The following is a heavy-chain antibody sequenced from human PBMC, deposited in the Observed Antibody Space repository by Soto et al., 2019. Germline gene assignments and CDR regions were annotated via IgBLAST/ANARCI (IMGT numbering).Heavy chain of an antibody. CDR2: INYSGST. D-gene: IGHD4-4*01. V-gene: IGHV4-39*01. Sequence: SEPLSLTCTVSGGTISSSSYYWGWIRQPPGKGLEWIGSINYSGSTYYNPSLKSRVTISVDTSKNQFSLKLSSVTAAVTAVYYCASVSPADPVTTAQGWVSYYYYYGMDVWGQGTTVTVSS. CDR1: GGTISSSSYY. J-gene: IGHJ6*02. CDR3: ASVSPADPVTTAQGWVSYYYYYGMDV.